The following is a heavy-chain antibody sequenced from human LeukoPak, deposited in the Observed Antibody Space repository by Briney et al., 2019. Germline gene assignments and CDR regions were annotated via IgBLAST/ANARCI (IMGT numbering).Heavy chain of an antibody. D-gene: IGHD3-3*01. J-gene: IGHJ6*02. CDR3: ARHDFWSGYLSRGSYYYGMDV. CDR2: IYYSGTT. V-gene: IGHV4-39*01. Sequence: SETLSLTCTVSGGSISSSSYYWGWIRQPPGEGLEWIGSIYYSGTTYYNPSLKSRVTISVHTSKTQLSLKLSSVTAADTAVYHCARHDFWSGYLSRGSYYYGMDVWGQGTTVTVSS. CDR1: GGSISSSSYY.